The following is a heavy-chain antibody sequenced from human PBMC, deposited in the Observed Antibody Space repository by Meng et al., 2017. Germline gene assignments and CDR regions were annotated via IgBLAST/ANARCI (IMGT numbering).Heavy chain of an antibody. D-gene: IGHD5-12*01. CDR2: MNPNSGNT. J-gene: IGHJ6*02. CDR1: GYTFTSYD. V-gene: IGHV1-8*03. CDR3: ARGRVGDIVATIVGANYYYYYGMDV. Sequence: ASVNVSCKASGYTFTSYDINWVRQATGQGLEWMGWMNPNSGNTGYAQKFQGRVTITRNTSISTAYMELSSLRSEDTAVYYCARGRVGDIVATIVGANYYYYYGMDVWGQGTTVTVSS.